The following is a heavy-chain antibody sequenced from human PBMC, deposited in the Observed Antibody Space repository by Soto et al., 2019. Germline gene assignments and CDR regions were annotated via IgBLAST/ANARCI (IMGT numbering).Heavy chain of an antibody. CDR2: ISAYNGKT. D-gene: IGHD6-19*01. CDR3: ARVRLIAVAGRLHY. V-gene: IGHV1-18*01. J-gene: IGHJ4*02. Sequence: QVQLVQSGAEVKKPGASVKVSCKTSGYPFTSYGINWVRQAPGQGPEWMGWISAYNGKTGYTQKFQGRVTMTTDTSTSTAYMELRSLRSDDTAVYYCARVRLIAVAGRLHYWGQGTLVTVSS. CDR1: GYPFTSYG.